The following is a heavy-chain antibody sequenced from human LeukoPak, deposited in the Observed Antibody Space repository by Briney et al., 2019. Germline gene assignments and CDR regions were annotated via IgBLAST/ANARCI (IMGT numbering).Heavy chain of an antibody. CDR3: AKLPIY. J-gene: IGHJ4*02. V-gene: IGHV3-66*02. CDR1: GFTFSSYT. CDR2: IYIDGST. Sequence: GGSLRLSCAASGFTFSSYTMNWVRQAPGQGLEWVSVIYIDGSTYYADSVEGRFTISRDNTKNTLYLQMNSLRPEDTAVYYCAKLPIYWGQGALVTVSS. D-gene: IGHD4-23*01.